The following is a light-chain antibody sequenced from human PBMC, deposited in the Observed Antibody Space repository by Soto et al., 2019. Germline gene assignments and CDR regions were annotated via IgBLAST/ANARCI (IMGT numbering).Light chain of an antibody. V-gene: IGLV2-23*01. CDR3: CSYAGSTTVV. CDR1: SGDVGSYNP. J-gene: IGLJ2*01. CDR2: EDS. Sequence: QSALTQPASVSGSPGQSITISCSGASGDVGSYNPVSWYQQHPGKAPKLTIYEDSKRPSGVSNRFSGSKSGNTASLTISGLQVEDEADYYCCSYAGSTTVVFGGGTKLTVL.